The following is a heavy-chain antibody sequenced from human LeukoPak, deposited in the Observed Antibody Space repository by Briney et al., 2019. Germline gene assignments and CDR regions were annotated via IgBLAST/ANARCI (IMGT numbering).Heavy chain of an antibody. Sequence: GGSLRLSCAVSGFTFSTYWMSWVRQALGQGLEWVANIKQDESEKYYVDSVKGRFTISRDNAQNSLYLQMNSLRAEDTAVYYCARVRGGYCSGGNCYSAFDIWGQGTMVTVSS. D-gene: IGHD2-15*01. CDR3: ARVRGGYCSGGNCYSAFDI. V-gene: IGHV3-7*04. CDR2: IKQDESEK. J-gene: IGHJ3*02. CDR1: GFTFSTYW.